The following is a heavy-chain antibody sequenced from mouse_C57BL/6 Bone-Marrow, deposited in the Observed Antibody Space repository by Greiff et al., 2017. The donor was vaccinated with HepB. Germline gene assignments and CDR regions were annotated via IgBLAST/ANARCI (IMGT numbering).Heavy chain of an antibody. CDR3: ARGENYWYFDV. J-gene: IGHJ1*03. V-gene: IGHV7-3*01. CDR1: GFTFTDYY. Sequence: EVMLVESGGGLVQPGGSLSLSCAASGFTFTDYYMSWVRQPPGKALEGLGFIRNKANGYTTEYSASVKGRFTISRDNSQSILYLQMNALRAEDSATYYCARGENYWYFDVWGTGTTVTVSS. CDR2: IRNKANGYTT.